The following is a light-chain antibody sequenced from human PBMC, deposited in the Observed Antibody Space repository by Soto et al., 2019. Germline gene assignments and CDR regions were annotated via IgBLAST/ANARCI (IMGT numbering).Light chain of an antibody. V-gene: IGKV1-5*01. CDR3: QQYNSYSGT. CDR2: DDS. CDR1: QSITSW. J-gene: IGKJ2*01. Sequence: IQMTQSPSTLSSSVGDRVPITCRTSQSITSWLAWYQQKPGKAPKLLIYDDSSLESGVPSRFSGSGSGTEFTLTISSLQPDDFATYYCQQYNSYSGTFGHGTKVDIK.